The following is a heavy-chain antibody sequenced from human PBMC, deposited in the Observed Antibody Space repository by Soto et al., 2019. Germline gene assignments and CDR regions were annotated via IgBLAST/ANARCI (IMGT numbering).Heavy chain of an antibody. CDR1: GFTFSSYA. CDR2: ISYDGSNK. Sequence: PGGSLRLCCAASGFTFSSYAMHWVRQAPGKGLEWVAVISYDGSNKYYADSVKGRFTISRDNSKNTLYLQMNSLRAEDTAVYYCARDPYCGGDCYPSVMDYWGQGTLVTVSS. V-gene: IGHV3-30-3*01. J-gene: IGHJ4*02. CDR3: ARDPYCGGDCYPSVMDY. D-gene: IGHD2-21*02.